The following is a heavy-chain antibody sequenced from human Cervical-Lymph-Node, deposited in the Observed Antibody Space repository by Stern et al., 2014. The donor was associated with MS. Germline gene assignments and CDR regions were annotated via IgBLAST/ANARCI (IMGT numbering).Heavy chain of an antibody. D-gene: IGHD3-10*01. J-gene: IGHJ5*02. V-gene: IGHV1-8*01. Sequence: VQLVQSGAEVKKPGASVKVSCTASGYTFTSYDINWVRQATGQGLEWMGWMNPNSGNTGYAQKFQGRVTMTRNTSISTAYMELSSLRSEDTAVYYCARDCKLRRFGSGGWFDPWGQGTLVTVSS. CDR3: ARDCKLRRFGSGGWFDP. CDR1: GYTFTSYD. CDR2: MNPNSGNT.